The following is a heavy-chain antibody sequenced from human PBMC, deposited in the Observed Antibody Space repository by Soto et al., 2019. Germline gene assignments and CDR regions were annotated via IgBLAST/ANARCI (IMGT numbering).Heavy chain of an antibody. CDR1: GGSISSGDYY. Sequence: PSETLSLTCTVSGGSISSGDYYWSWIRQPPGKGLEWIGYIYYSGGTYYNPSLKSRVTISVDTSKNQFSLKLSSVTAADTAVYYCARVMVRGVIIDYWGQGTLVTVSS. J-gene: IGHJ4*02. CDR3: ARVMVRGVIIDY. V-gene: IGHV4-30-4*01. CDR2: IYYSGGT. D-gene: IGHD3-10*01.